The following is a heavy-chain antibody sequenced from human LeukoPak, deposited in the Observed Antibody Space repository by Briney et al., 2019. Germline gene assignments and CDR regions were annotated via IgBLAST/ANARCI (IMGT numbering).Heavy chain of an antibody. V-gene: IGHV4-59*01. CDR1: GTSIKSYF. D-gene: IGHD3-10*01. CDR2: MYYSGTP. J-gene: IGHJ5*02. Sequence: SETLSLTCSVSGTSIKSYFWSWIRQPPGKGLEWIGYMYYSGTPNYNPSLKSRVTISEDTSKNQFSLTLRSVTAADTAIYYCARDGSLPDSYGPGSSNWFDPWGQGVLVTVSP. CDR3: ARDGSLPDSYGPGSSNWFDP.